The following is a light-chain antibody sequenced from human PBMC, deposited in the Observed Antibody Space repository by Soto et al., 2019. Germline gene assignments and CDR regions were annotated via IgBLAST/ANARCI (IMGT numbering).Light chain of an antibody. CDR2: EVN. CDR3: SSYAGINNLV. CDR1: SSDVGGYNY. Sequence: QSALTQPASVSGSPGQSITISCTGTSSDVGGYNYVSWYQQHPDKAPRLMIYEVNKRLSGVPDRFSGSKSGNTASLTVSGLRAEDEAAYYCSSYAGINNLVFGGGTKLTVL. V-gene: IGLV2-8*01. J-gene: IGLJ2*01.